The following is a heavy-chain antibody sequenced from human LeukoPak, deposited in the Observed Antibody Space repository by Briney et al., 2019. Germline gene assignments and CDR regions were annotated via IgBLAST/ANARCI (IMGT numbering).Heavy chain of an antibody. CDR2: ITNSGNSK. CDR1: EFTFSSYS. D-gene: IGHD3-10*01. J-gene: IGHJ6*02. CDR3: ARDYGRSRDYGMDV. Sequence: GGSLRLSCAASEFTFSSYSMNWVRQAPGKGLDWVSYITNSGNSKSYADSVKGRFTISRDNTKNSLYLQMNGLRAEDTAVYYCARDYGRSRDYGMDVWGQGTTVTVSS. V-gene: IGHV3-48*01.